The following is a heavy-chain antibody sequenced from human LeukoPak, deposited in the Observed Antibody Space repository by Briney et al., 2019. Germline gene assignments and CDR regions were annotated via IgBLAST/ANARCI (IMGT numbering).Heavy chain of an antibody. CDR2: ISGSATTM. Sequence: GGSLRLSCAASGFTFSNYNMNWVRQSPGKGLEWLSYISGSATTMYSADSVKGRFIISRDNAKNSLYLQMNSPRAEDTAIYFCARDLISGATKSYYGMDVWGRGTTVTVSS. J-gene: IGHJ6*02. CDR3: ARDLISGATKSYYGMDV. CDR1: GFTFSNYN. V-gene: IGHV3-48*01. D-gene: IGHD1-26*01.